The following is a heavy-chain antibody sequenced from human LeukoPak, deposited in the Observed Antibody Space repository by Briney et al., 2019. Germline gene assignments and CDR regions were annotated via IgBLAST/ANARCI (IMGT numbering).Heavy chain of an antibody. J-gene: IGHJ3*02. CDR2: ISDSGGST. D-gene: IGHD3-16*01. CDR1: GFTFSSYA. Sequence: PGGSLRLSCAASGFTFSSYAMSWVRQAPGKGLEWVSAISDSGGSTYYADSVKGRFTISRDNSKNTLYLQMNSLRAEDTAVYYCARDGGWPGYFDIWGQGTMVTVSS. V-gene: IGHV3-23*01. CDR3: ARDGGWPGYFDI.